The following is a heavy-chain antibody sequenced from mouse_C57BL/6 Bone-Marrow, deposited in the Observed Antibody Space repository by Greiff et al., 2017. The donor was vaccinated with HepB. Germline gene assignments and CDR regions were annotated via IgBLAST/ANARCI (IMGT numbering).Heavy chain of an antibody. CDR2: INPSTGGT. CDR1: GYSFTGYY. V-gene: IGHV1-42*01. D-gene: IGHD1-1*01. Sequence: EVKLMESGPELVKPGASVKISCKASGYSFTGYYMNWVKQSPEKSLEWIGEINPSTGGTTYNQKFKAKATLTVDKSSSTAYMQLKSLTSEDSAVYYCARWGTTDYFDYWGQGTTLTVSS. J-gene: IGHJ2*01. CDR3: ARWGTTDYFDY.